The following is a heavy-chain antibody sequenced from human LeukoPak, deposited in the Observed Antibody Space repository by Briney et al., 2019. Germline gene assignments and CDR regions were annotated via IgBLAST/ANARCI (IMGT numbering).Heavy chain of an antibody. CDR1: GFTFSSYA. CDR3: AKDHMLVLPGAIEAFDI. V-gene: IGHV3-30*18. J-gene: IGHJ3*02. D-gene: IGHD2-2*02. Sequence: GRSLRLSCAASGFTFSSYAMHWVRQAPGKGLEWVAVISYDGSNKYYVDAVKGRFTISRDNSKNTLYLQMNRLRVEDTAMYYCAKDHMLVLPGAIEAFDIRGQGTMVTVSS. CDR2: ISYDGSNK.